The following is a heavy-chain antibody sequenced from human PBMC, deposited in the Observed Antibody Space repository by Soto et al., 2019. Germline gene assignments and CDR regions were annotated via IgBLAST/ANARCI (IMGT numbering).Heavy chain of an antibody. CDR1: GDSVSTATYS. J-gene: IGHJ4*02. Sequence: QVQLQESGPGLVKPSETLSLTCSVSGDSVSTATYSWSWIRQPPGTGLGWIGFAYYTGNTKYSPSLKSRVTISVDTSKNQFSLKLSSVTAADTAVYYCARLYDSDVHYYFDYWGQGTRVTVSS. D-gene: IGHD3-22*01. CDR3: ARLYDSDVHYYFDY. V-gene: IGHV4-61*01. CDR2: AYYTGNT.